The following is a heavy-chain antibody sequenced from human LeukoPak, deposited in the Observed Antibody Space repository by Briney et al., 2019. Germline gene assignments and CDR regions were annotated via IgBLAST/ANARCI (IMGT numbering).Heavy chain of an antibody. CDR2: IKDDGNT. CDR1: GFTFSSYW. J-gene: IGHJ1*01. D-gene: IGHD3-22*01. CDR3: ARAPSEIGGYYPEYFRH. V-gene: IGHV3-74*01. Sequence: GGSLRLSCAASGFTFSSYWMHWVRQAPGKGLVWVARIKDDGNTNYADSVKGRFTISRDNAKNTVSLQMNSMRAEDTGVYYCARAPSEIGGYYPEYFRHWGQGTLVTVSS.